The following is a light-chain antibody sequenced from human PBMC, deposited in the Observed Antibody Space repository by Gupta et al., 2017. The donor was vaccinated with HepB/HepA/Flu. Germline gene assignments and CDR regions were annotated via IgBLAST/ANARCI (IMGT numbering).Light chain of an antibody. CDR1: QSIGIW. CDR3: QQDNTNVT. CDR2: KAS. V-gene: IGKV1-5*03. Sequence: IQMTQSPSTLSASVGDRVTITCRASQSIGIWLAWYQQKPGKAPKLLLHKASRGKSDDPLWFSGCGYVKEFTLTSRRRQDDDSAKYYGQQDNTNVTFGQGTKVEIK. J-gene: IGKJ1*01.